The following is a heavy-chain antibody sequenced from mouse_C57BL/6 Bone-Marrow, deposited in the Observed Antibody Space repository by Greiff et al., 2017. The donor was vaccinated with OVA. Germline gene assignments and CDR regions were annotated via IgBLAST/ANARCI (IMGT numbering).Heavy chain of an antibody. J-gene: IGHJ1*03. CDR1: GFTFSSYG. CDR3: ARHSNWNFDV. CDR2: ISSGGSYT. D-gene: IGHD1-1*01. V-gene: IGHV5-6*01. Sequence: EVHLVESGGDLVKPGGSLKLSCAASGFTFSSYGMSWVRQTPDKRLEWVATISSGGSYTYYPDSVKGRFTISRDNAKNTLYLQMSSLKSEDTAMYYCARHSNWNFDVWGTGTTVTVSS.